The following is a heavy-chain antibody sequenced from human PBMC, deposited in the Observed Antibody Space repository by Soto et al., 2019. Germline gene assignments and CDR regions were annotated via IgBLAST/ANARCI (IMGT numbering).Heavy chain of an antibody. CDR2: ISGSGGST. D-gene: IGHD2-15*01. CDR1: GFTFSSYA. V-gene: IGHV3-23*01. J-gene: IGHJ4*02. Sequence: GGSLRLSCAASGFTFSSYAMSWVRQAPGKGLEWVSAISGSGGSTYYADSVKGRFTISRDNSKNTLYLQMNSLRAEDTAVYYCAKDVADIVVVVAANDGYFDYWGQGTLVTVSS. CDR3: AKDVADIVVVVAANDGYFDY.